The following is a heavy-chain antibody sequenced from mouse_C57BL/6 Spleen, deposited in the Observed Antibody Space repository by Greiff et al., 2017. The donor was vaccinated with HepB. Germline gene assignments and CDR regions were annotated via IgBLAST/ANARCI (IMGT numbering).Heavy chain of an antibody. Sequence: VQLQQSGPELVKPGASVKISCKASGYTFTDYYMNWVKQSHGKSLEWIGDINPNNGGTSYNQKFKGKATLTVDKSSSTAYMELRSLTSEDSAVYYCARGGYHLYWGQGTTLTVSS. CDR3: ARGGYHLY. J-gene: IGHJ2*01. CDR1: GYTFTDYY. D-gene: IGHD2-2*01. V-gene: IGHV1-26*01. CDR2: INPNNGGT.